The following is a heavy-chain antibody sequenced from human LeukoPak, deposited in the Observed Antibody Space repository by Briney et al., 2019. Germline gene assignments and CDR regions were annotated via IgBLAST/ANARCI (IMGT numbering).Heavy chain of an antibody. CDR3: ARVPIAIGAFDI. V-gene: IGHV4-34*01. D-gene: IGHD2-21*01. J-gene: IGHJ3*02. CDR1: GGSFSGYY. Sequence: SETLSLTCAVYGGSFSGYYWSWIRQPPGKGLEWIGEINHSGSTNYNPSLKSRVTISVDTSKNQFSLSLSSVTAADTAVYYCARVPIAIGAFDIWGQGTMVTVSS. CDR2: INHSGST.